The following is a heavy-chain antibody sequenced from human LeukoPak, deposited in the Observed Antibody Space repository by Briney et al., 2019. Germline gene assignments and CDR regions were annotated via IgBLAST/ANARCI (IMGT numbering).Heavy chain of an antibody. J-gene: IGHJ4*02. V-gene: IGHV3-48*04. CDR2: ITSSSSTI. CDR1: GFTFSSYS. CDR3: ARRLTGTPRAFDY. Sequence: PGGSLRLSCAASGFTFSSYSMNWVRQAPGKGLEWVSYITSSSSTIYYADSVKGRFTISRDNAKNSLYLQMNSLRAEDTAVYYCARRLTGTPRAFDYWGQRTLVTVSS. D-gene: IGHD1-20*01.